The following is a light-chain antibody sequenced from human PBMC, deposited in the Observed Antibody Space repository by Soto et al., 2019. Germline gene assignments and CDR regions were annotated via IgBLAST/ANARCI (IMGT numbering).Light chain of an antibody. Sequence: QSVLTQPPSVSGAPGQRVTISCTGSSSNIGAGYDVHWYQQLPGTAPKLLIYGNSNRPSGVPDRFSGSKSGTSASLAITGLQAADEADYYGQSYDSSLSAPDVFGTGTKLTVL. CDR1: SSNIGAGYD. CDR3: QSYDSSLSAPDV. J-gene: IGLJ1*01. CDR2: GNS. V-gene: IGLV1-40*01.